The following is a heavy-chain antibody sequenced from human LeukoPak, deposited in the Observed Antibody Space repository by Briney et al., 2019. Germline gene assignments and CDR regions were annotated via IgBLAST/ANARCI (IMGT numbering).Heavy chain of an antibody. CDR3: ARYGRELLKSFDY. CDR2: ISSSGSTI. CDR1: GFTFSDYY. V-gene: IGHV3-11*04. D-gene: IGHD2-15*01. J-gene: IGHJ4*02. Sequence: PGGSLRLSCAASGFTFSDYYMSWIRQAPGKGLEWVSYISSSGSTIYYADSVKGRFTISRDNSKNTLYLQMNSLRAEDTAVYYCARYGRELLKSFDYWGQGTLVTVSS.